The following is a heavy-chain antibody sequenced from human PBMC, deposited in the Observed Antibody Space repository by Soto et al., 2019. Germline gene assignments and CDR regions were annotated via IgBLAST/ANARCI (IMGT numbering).Heavy chain of an antibody. Sequence: EVQVVESGGGLVQPGESLRLSCAASGFPFTPFWMHWVRQAPGKGLVWLSHINSDGSTKVYADSVKGRFTISRDNAKNTLYLQMNSLKDEDTTVYYCTRGRGSPDSFNVWGRGTMVTVSS. CDR2: INSDGSTK. CDR1: GFPFTPFW. J-gene: IGHJ3*01. V-gene: IGHV3-74*01. CDR3: TRGRGSPDSFNV. D-gene: IGHD3-16*01.